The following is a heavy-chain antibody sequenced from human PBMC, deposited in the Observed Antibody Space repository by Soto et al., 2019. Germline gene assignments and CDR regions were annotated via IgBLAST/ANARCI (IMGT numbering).Heavy chain of an antibody. CDR3: ARDQMPGVGAFNI. CDR2: INAGNGNT. V-gene: IGHV1-3*01. Sequence: ASVKVSCKASGYTFTSYAMHWVRQAPRQRLEWMGWINAGNGNTKYSQKFQGRVTITRDTSASTAYMELSSLRSEDTAVYYCARDQMPGVGAFNIWGQGTMVTVSS. J-gene: IGHJ3*02. D-gene: IGHD2-2*01. CDR1: GYTFTSYA.